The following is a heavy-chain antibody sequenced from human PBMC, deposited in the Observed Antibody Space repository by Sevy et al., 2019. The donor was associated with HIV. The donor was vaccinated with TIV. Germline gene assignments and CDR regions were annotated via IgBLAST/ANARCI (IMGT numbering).Heavy chain of an antibody. V-gene: IGHV3-49*04. CDR1: GFTFGDYA. CDR2: LKSKADGGTV. CDR3: TRWKGLQSIFDY. Sequence: GESLKISCTTSGFTFGDYAMNWVRQAPGKGLEWVAFLKSKADGGTVDHAASVKGRFTISRNDSKSIAYLKMNDLTTEDTCVYYCTRWKGLQSIFDYWGQGALVTVSS. J-gene: IGHJ4*02. D-gene: IGHD1-1*01.